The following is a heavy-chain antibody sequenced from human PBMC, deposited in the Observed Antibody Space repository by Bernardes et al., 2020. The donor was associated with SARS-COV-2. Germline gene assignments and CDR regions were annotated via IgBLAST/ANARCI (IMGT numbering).Heavy chain of an antibody. D-gene: IGHD3-10*01. CDR2: IYSGGTT. V-gene: IGHV3-53*01. CDR3: ASPGGYGSVDY. J-gene: IGHJ4*02. CDR1: GFTVSSSY. Sequence: GGSLRLSCAVSGFTVSSSYMSWVRQAPGKGLEWVSVIYSGGTTYYADSVKGRFTISRDNSKNTLYLQMNSLGAEDTAVYHCASPGGYGSVDYWGQGTLVTVSS.